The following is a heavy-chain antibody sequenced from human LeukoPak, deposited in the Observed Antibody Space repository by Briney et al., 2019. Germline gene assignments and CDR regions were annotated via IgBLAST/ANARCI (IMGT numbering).Heavy chain of an antibody. D-gene: IGHD6-13*01. CDR1: GFTFSSYG. CDR3: ARAPIAAAAAFDY. CDR2: IHHDGSNK. J-gene: IGHJ4*02. Sequence: AGGSLRLSCAASGFTFSSYGMHWVRQAPGKGLDWVAFIHHDGSNKYYADSVRGRFTISRDNSKNTLYLQMNSLRAEDTAVYYCARAPIAAAAAFDYWGQGTLVTVSS. V-gene: IGHV3-30*02.